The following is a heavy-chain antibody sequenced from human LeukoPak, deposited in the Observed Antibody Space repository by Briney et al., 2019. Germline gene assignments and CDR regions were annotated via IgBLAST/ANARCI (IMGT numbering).Heavy chain of an antibody. CDR3: ARIYGRGAFDI. CDR2: MYHSGTT. CDR1: GGSISSYY. J-gene: IGHJ3*02. D-gene: IGHD5-12*01. V-gene: IGHV4-59*12. Sequence: SETLSLTCTVSGGSISSYYWSWVRQPPGKGLEWIGYMYHSGTTNYNTSLKRRVTISVDTSKNQFSLKLSSVTAADTAVYYCARIYGRGAFDIWGQGTMVTVSS.